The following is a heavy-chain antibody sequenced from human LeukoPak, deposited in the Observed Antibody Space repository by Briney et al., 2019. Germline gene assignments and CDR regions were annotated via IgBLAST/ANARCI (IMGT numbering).Heavy chain of an antibody. CDR2: IWYDGSNK. CDR1: GFTFSSYG. D-gene: IGHD1-26*01. V-gene: IGHV3-33*01. J-gene: IGHJ3*02. Sequence: GGSLILSCAASGFTFSSYGMHWVRQAPGKGLEWVAVIWYDGSNKYYADSVKGRFTISRDNSKNTLYLQMNSLRAEDTAVYYCARGRMGDAFDIWGQGTMVTVSS. CDR3: ARGRMGDAFDI.